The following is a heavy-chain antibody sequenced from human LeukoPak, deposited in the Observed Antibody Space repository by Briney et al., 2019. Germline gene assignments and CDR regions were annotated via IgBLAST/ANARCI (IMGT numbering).Heavy chain of an antibody. CDR2: INTNTGNP. D-gene: IGHD3-3*01. V-gene: IGHV7-4-1*02. CDR3: ARTIFGVVRNRDYYYYYMDV. Sequence: GASVKVSCKASGYTFTSYAMNWVRQAPGQGLEWMGWINTNTGNPTYAQGFTGRFVFSLDTSVSTAYLQISSLKAEDTAVYYCARTIFGVVRNRDYYYYYMDVWGKGTTVTVSS. CDR1: GYTFTSYA. J-gene: IGHJ6*03.